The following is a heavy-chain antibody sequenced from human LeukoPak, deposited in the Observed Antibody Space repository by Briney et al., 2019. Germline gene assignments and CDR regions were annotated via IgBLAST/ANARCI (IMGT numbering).Heavy chain of an antibody. CDR1: GYSISSGYY. Sequence: MTSETLSLTCAVSGYSISSGYYWGWIRQPPGKGLEWIGSIYHSGSTYYNPSLKSRVTISVDTSKNQFSLKLSSVTAADTAVYYCARGRGNYDSSGYYGTYYYYYYMDVWGKGTTVTVSS. CDR3: ARGRGNYDSSGYYGTYYYYYYMDV. V-gene: IGHV4-38-2*01. J-gene: IGHJ6*03. D-gene: IGHD3-22*01. CDR2: IYHSGST.